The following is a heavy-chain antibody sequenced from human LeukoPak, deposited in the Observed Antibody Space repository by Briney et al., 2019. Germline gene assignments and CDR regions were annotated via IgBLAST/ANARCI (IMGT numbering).Heavy chain of an antibody. D-gene: IGHD1-26*01. CDR3: TRGGIWGMDV. CDR2: IKHDGSEK. V-gene: IGHV3-7*01. CDR1: GFTFNNYW. J-gene: IGHJ6*02. Sequence: GGSLRLSCVASGFTFNNYWMTWVRQAPGKELEWVATIKHDGSEKYYVDSVKGRFTISRDDGKNSLYLQMNSLRAEDTAVYYCTRGGIWGMDVWGQGTTVIVSS.